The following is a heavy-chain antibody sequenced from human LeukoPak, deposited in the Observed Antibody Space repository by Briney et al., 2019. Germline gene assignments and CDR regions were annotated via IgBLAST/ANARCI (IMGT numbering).Heavy chain of an antibody. Sequence: GGSLRLSCAASGFTFDDYAMHWVRQPPGKVLEWVSGISWNSGSIGYADSVKGRFTISRDNAKNSLYLQMNSLRAEDTALYYCAKDRMVVSFGGFDYWGQGTLVTVSS. V-gene: IGHV3-9*01. J-gene: IGHJ4*02. D-gene: IGHD2-15*01. CDR1: GFTFDDYA. CDR2: ISWNSGSI. CDR3: AKDRMVVSFGGFDY.